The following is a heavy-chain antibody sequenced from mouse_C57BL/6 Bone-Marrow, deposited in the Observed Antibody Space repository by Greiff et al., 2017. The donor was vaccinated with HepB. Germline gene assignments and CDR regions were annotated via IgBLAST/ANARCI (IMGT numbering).Heavy chain of an antibody. CDR3: ARARGNSTGRFAY. D-gene: IGHD2-1*01. J-gene: IGHJ3*01. CDR1: GYTFTSYW. V-gene: IGHV1-59*01. Sequence: QVQLKQPGAELVRPGTSVKLSCKASGYTFTSYWMHWVKQRPGQGLEWIGVIDPSDSYTNYNQKFKGKATLTVDTSSSTAYMQLSSLTSEDSAVYYCARARGNSTGRFAYWGQGTLVTVSA. CDR2: IDPSDSYT.